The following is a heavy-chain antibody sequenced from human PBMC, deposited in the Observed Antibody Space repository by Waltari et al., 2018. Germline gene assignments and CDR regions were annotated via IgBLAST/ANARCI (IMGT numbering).Heavy chain of an antibody. J-gene: IGHJ6*02. CDR2: ISHSSSYI. D-gene: IGHD3-10*01. Sequence: EPHLVESGGGLVKPGGSLRLSCAASGFPFGHYTMNWVRQAPGKGLEWVSSISHSSSYIFYGDSVKGRFTISRENAKNLVSLQMSSLRAEDTAVYYCARDGWWTDSSHSGSDQPTYYYLGMDVWGQGTTVIVSS. V-gene: IGHV3-21*01. CDR3: ARDGWWTDSSHSGSDQPTYYYLGMDV. CDR1: GFPFGHYT.